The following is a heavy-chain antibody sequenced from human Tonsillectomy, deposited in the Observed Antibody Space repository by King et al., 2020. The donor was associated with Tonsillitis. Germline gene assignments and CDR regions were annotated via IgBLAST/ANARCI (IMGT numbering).Heavy chain of an antibody. CDR1: GFTFGEYA. J-gene: IGHJ6*03. Sequence: VQLVESGGGLVQPGRSLRLACTTSGFTFGEYAMSWIRQAPGKGLEWVGFIRSKPYGGTTEYAASVKGRFTISRDDSKNIAYLQMNSLKTEDTAVYYCTRDRVTMVRGVDYYYMDVWGKGTTVTVSS. CDR3: TRDRVTMVRGVDYYYMDV. CDR2: IRSKPYGGTT. V-gene: IGHV3-49*03. D-gene: IGHD3-10*01.